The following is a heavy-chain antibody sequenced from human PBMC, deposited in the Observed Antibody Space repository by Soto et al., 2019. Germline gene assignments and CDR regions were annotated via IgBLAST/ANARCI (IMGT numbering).Heavy chain of an antibody. CDR2: IYHNGSP. CDR1: GGSISSTNW. J-gene: IGHJ4*02. V-gene: IGHV4-4*02. D-gene: IGHD5-18*01. CDR3: ARDSEGGYSYHY. Sequence: PSETLSLTCAVSGGSISSTNWWSWVRQSPGKGLEWIGEIYHNGSPDYNPSLKSRVTISVDTSKNQFSLKLSSVTAADTAVYYCARDSEGGYSYHYWGQGTLVTVSS.